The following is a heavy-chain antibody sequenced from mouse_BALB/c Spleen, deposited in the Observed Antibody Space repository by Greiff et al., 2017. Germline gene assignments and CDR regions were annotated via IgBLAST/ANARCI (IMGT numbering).Heavy chain of an antibody. J-gene: IGHJ4*01. CDR3: ARDYYGRRGAMDY. D-gene: IGHD1-1*01. V-gene: IGHV5-9-3*01. CDR2: ISSGGSYT. CDR1: GFTFSSYA. Sequence: EVQLVESGGGLVKPGGSLKLSCAASGFTFSSYAMSWVRQTPEKRLEWVATISSGGSYTYYPDSVKGRFTISRDNAKNTLYLQMSSLRSEDTAMYYCARDYYGRRGAMDYWGQGTSVTVSS.